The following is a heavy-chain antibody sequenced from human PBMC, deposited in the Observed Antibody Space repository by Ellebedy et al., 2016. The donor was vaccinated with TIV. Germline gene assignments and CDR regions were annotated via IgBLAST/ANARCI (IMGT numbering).Heavy chain of an antibody. Sequence: MPSETLSLTCTVFGGSISSSSYYWGWIRQPPGKGLEWIGTIYYSGGTYYNPSLKSRATMSVDTSKNQFSLKLSSVTAADTAVYYCARHHTSAGRYRYGMDVWGQGTTVIVSS. D-gene: IGHD6-19*01. J-gene: IGHJ6*02. CDR3: ARHHTSAGRYRYGMDV. CDR2: IYYSGGT. CDR1: GGSISSSSYY. V-gene: IGHV4-39*01.